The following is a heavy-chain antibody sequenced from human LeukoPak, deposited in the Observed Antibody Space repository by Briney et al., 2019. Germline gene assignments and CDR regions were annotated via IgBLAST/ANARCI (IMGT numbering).Heavy chain of an antibody. D-gene: IGHD3-10*01. J-gene: IGHJ4*02. CDR2: IYYSGST. CDR1: GGSISSYY. CDR3: ARDSYYYGSGSYPLDY. Sequence: SETLSLTCTVSGGSISSYYWSWIRQPPGKGLAGIGHIYYSGSTNYNPSLKSRVTISVDTSKKQFSLKLSSVTAADTAVYYCARDSYYYGSGSYPLDYWGQGTLVTVSS. V-gene: IGHV4-59*01.